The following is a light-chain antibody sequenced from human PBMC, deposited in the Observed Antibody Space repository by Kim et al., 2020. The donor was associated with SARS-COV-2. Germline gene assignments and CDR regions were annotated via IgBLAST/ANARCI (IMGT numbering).Light chain of an antibody. CDR3: QQYNNWPPIT. J-gene: IGKJ5*01. CDR1: QSVSSN. CDR2: GAS. Sequence: SPGERATLSCRDSQSVSSNLAWYQQKPGQAPRLLIYGASTRATGIPARFSGSRSGTEFTLTISSLQSEDFAVYYCQQYNNWPPITFGQGTRLEIK. V-gene: IGKV3-15*01.